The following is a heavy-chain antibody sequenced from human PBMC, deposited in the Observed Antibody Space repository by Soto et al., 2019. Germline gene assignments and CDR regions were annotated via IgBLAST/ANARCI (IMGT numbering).Heavy chain of an antibody. Sequence: SXKVSYKASGYTXINYGFDLVRQAPGQGLEWMGWISAYNGYTNYAQSLQDRVTMTTDTSTTNAYMELRSMRSADTAIYFCARSHWQMDYIEGFDFWGQGTPGPVSS. V-gene: IGHV1-18*04. D-gene: IGHD1-26*01. CDR2: ISAYNGYT. CDR1: GYTXINYG. J-gene: IGHJ4*02. CDR3: ARSHWQMDYIEGFDF.